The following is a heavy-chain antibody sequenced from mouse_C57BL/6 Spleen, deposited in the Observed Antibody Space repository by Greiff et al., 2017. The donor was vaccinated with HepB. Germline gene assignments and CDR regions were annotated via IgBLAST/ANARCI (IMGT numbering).Heavy chain of an antibody. CDR3: AREESRYYYGDY. J-gene: IGHJ2*01. Sequence: QVQLQQPGAELVKPGASVKLSCKASGYTFTSYWMHWVKQRPGQGLEWIGMIHPNSGSTNYNEKFKSKATLTVDKSSSTAYMQLSSLTSEDSAVYYCAREESRYYYGDYWGQGTTLTVSS. CDR2: IHPNSGST. V-gene: IGHV1-64*01. CDR1: GYTFTSYW. D-gene: IGHD1-1*01.